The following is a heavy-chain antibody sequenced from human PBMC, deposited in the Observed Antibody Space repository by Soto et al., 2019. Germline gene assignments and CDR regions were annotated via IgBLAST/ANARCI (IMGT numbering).Heavy chain of an antibody. J-gene: IGHJ6*02. D-gene: IGHD2-15*01. V-gene: IGHV3-30*18. Sequence: PLGSLRLSCAAAGFTCISYGMRWVRQAPGKGLEWVAVISYDGSNKYYADSVKGRFTISRDNSKNTLYLQMNSLRAEDTAVYYCAKDGDGSYLWWVRGYYYYYGMDVWGQGTTVTVSS. CDR3: AKDGDGSYLWWVRGYYYYYGMDV. CDR1: GFTCISYG. CDR2: ISYDGSNK.